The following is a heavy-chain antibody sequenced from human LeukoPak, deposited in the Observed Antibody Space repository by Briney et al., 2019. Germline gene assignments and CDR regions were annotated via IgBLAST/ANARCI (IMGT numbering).Heavy chain of an antibody. V-gene: IGHV3-33*08. Sequence: GGSLRLSCAASGFTFSSYSMNWVRQGPDKGLEWVAAIWYDGSNEHYADSVKGRFAISRDNSEKTVFLQMNNLRAEDTAVYYCASRYSSSWYFVASDYWGQGTLVTVSS. D-gene: IGHD6-13*01. J-gene: IGHJ4*02. CDR2: IWYDGSNE. CDR3: ASRYSSSWYFVASDY. CDR1: GFTFSSYS.